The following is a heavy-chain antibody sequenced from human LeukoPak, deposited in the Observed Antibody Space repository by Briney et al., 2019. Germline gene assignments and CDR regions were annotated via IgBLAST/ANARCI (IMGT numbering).Heavy chain of an antibody. J-gene: IGHJ6*03. CDR3: ARVSSSSTWGSYYYYYYYMDV. CDR2: IYYSGST. Sequence: SETLSLTCTVSGGSISSHYWSWIRQPPGKGLEWIGYIYYSGSTNYNPSLKSRVTISVDTSKNQFSLKLSSVTAADTAVYYCARVSSSSTWGSYYYYYYYMDVWGKGTTVTVSS. V-gene: IGHV4-59*11. CDR1: GGSISSHY. D-gene: IGHD3-16*01.